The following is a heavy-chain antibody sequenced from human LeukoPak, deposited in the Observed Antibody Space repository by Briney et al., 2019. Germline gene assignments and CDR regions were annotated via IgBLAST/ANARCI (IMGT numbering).Heavy chain of an antibody. CDR2: ISAYNCII. CDR3: AREDNCGGDCYPFDY. D-gene: IGHD2-21*02. V-gene: IGHV1-18*01. J-gene: IGHJ4*02. Sequence: ASVRVSCTPSVSTFTPYGISWVPQAPCQGLEWMGWISAYNCIINYAHTLQGRVTMTTDTSTSTAYMELRSLRSDDTAVYYCAREDNCGGDCYPFDYWGQRTLVTVSS. CDR1: VSTFTPYG.